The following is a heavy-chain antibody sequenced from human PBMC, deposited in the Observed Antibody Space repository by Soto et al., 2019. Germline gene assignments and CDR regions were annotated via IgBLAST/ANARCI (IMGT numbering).Heavy chain of an antibody. CDR3: AKIYWGITGTAYDYFDY. CDR1: GFTFSNYA. Sequence: EVQLLESGGGLVQPGGSLRLSCAASGFTFSNYAMSWVRQSPGKGLEWVSAITESGYSTYYADSVKGRFTISRDNSKNTLYLQMNSLRAEDTAVYYCAKIYWGITGTAYDYFDYWGQGTLVTVSS. J-gene: IGHJ4*02. D-gene: IGHD1-7*01. V-gene: IGHV3-23*01. CDR2: ITESGYST.